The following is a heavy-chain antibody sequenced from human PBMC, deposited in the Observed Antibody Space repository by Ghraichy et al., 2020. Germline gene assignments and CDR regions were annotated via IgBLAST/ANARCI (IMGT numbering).Heavy chain of an antibody. CDR1: GGSFSGYY. CDR2: INHSGST. J-gene: IGHJ6*02. V-gene: IGHV4-34*01. Sequence: SETLYLTCAVYGGSFSGYYWSWIRQPPGKGLEWIGEINHSGSTNYNPSLKSRVTISVDTSKNQFSLKLSSVTAADTAVYYCARDWRVAARSGAHYYYDGMDVCSQESTVTFSS. CDR3: ARDWRVAARSGAHYYYDGMDV. D-gene: IGHD6-6*01.